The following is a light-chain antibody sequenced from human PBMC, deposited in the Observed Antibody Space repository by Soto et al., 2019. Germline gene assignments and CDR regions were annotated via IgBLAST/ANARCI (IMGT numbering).Light chain of an antibody. J-gene: IGKJ2*03. CDR3: QQYGISPPYS. V-gene: IGKV3-20*01. CDR2: GSS. CDR1: QSVSGNY. Sequence: EIVLTQSPGTLSLSPGERATLSCRASQSVSGNYLAWYQQKPRQSPRLLIYGSSDRATGIPDRFSGSGSGTDFTLTITRVEPEDFAVYYCQQYGISPPYSFGEGTKLESK.